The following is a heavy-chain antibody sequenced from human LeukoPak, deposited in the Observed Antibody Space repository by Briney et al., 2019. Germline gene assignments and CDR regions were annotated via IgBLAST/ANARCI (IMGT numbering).Heavy chain of an antibody. Sequence: ASVKVSCKASGGTFSSYAISWVRQAPGQGLEWMGGIIPIFGTANYAQKFQGRVTITADESTSTAYMELSSLRSEDTAVYYCARLPLRSIAVGYYGMDVWGQGTTVTVSS. D-gene: IGHD6-6*01. CDR3: ARLPLRSIAVGYYGMDV. CDR2: IIPIFGTA. V-gene: IGHV1-69*13. CDR1: GGTFSSYA. J-gene: IGHJ6*02.